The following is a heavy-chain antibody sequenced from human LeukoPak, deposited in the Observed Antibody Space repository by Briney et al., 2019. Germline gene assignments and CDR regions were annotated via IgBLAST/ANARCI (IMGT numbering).Heavy chain of an antibody. Sequence: GGSLRLSCAASGFTFTTYPMSWHRQAPGKELEWVSSLFHSGGATYYTDSVKGRFTISSDTSKNTLYLQMNGLRVEDTAVYYCAKSLPPSGYQFALDIWGQGTLVTVSA. J-gene: IGHJ3*02. D-gene: IGHD5-12*01. V-gene: IGHV3-23*01. CDR1: GFTFTTYP. CDR3: AKSLPPSGYQFALDI. CDR2: LFHSGGAT.